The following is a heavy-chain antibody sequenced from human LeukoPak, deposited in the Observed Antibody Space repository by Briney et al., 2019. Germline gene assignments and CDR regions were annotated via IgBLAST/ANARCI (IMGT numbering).Heavy chain of an antibody. D-gene: IGHD2-21*02. V-gene: IGHV3-23*01. CDR3: VREDTPATANY. CDR1: GFNFANHA. J-gene: IGHJ4*02. CDR2: ISGGGDIT. Sequence: GGSLRLSCAASGFNFANHAMSWVRQTAGKGLEWVSAISGGGDITYYADSVKGRFAISRDNSKDTLFLQMHSLRPGDTAVYYCVREDTPATANYWGQGTLVTISS.